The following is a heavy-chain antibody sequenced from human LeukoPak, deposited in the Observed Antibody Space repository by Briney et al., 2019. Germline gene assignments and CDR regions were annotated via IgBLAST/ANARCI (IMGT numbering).Heavy chain of an antibody. V-gene: IGHV3-33*01. Sequence: GGSLRLSCAASGFTFSSYGMHWVRQAPGKGLEWVAVIWYDGSNKYYADSVKGRFTISRDNSKNTLYLQMNSLRTEDTAVYYCARDYSRWLQMDYWGQGTLVTVSS. J-gene: IGHJ4*02. CDR1: GFTFSSYG. CDR3: ARDYSRWLQMDY. D-gene: IGHD5-12*01. CDR2: IWYDGSNK.